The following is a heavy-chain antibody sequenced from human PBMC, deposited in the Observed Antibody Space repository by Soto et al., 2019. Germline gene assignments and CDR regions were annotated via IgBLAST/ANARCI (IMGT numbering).Heavy chain of an antibody. Sequence: QVQLVESEGGVVQPGRSLRLSCTASGLTFSNYGMHWGRQAPGKGLEWVTVISYDGNVAYYADSVKGRFTSSRDNSKNTLYLQMNSLRTEDTAVYYCAKEGPITNWYFDYWGQGTLVTVSS. V-gene: IGHV3-30*18. CDR2: ISYDGNVA. CDR3: AKEGPITNWYFDY. J-gene: IGHJ4*02. CDR1: GLTFSNYG. D-gene: IGHD1-1*01.